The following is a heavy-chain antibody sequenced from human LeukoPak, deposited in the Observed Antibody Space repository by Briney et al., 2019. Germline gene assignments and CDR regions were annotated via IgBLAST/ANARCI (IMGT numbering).Heavy chain of an antibody. J-gene: IGHJ4*02. Sequence: GGSLRLSCAASGFTFSSYAMHWVRQAPGKGLEWVAVISYDGSNKYYADSVKGRFTISRDNSKNTLYLQMNRLRAEETGVYYCARDGVTWIQLWLFDYWGQGTLVTVSS. V-gene: IGHV3-30*04. CDR1: GFTFSSYA. D-gene: IGHD5-18*01. CDR3: ARDGVTWIQLWLFDY. CDR2: ISYDGSNK.